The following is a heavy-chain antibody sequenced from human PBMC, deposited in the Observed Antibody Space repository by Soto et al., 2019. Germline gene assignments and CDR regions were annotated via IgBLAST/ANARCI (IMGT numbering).Heavy chain of an antibody. J-gene: IGHJ6*02. D-gene: IGHD6-19*01. V-gene: IGHV1-69*12. Sequence: QVQLVQSGAEVKKPGSSVKVSCKVSGGTFSNYAIDWVRLAPGHGLECMGGIVPIFGTTYYTQKFQGRATIIADDSTTTAYLEMSSLRSEETAIYYCARVEAVAGLYNYHGLDVWGQGTAVTVSS. CDR3: ARVEAVAGLYNYHGLDV. CDR1: GGTFSNYA. CDR2: IVPIFGTT.